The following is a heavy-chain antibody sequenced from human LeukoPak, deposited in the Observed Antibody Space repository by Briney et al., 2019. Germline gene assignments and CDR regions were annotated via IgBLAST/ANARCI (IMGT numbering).Heavy chain of an antibody. CDR2: INPNSGGT. J-gene: IGHJ4*02. CDR3: AILSSGSDFDY. V-gene: IGHV1-2*04. Sequence: ASVKVSCKASGYTFIGYYIHWVRQAPGQGLEWVGWINPNSGGTSYAQKFQGWVTMTRDTSISTAFMELSGLRSDDTAVYYCAILSSGSDFDYWGQGTLVTVSS. CDR1: GYTFIGYY. D-gene: IGHD6-19*01.